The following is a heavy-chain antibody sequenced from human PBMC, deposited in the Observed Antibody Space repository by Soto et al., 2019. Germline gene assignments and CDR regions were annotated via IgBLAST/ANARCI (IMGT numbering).Heavy chain of an antibody. CDR1: GGSISSYY. CDR3: ARSRTSDYPGSGTYYNGLFDY. CDR2: IYYSGST. J-gene: IGHJ4*02. V-gene: IGHV4-59*01. Sequence: PSETLSLACTVSGGSISSYYWSWIRQHPGKGLEWIGYIYYSGSTYYNPSLKSRATISVDTSKNQFSLKLSSVTAADTAVYYCARSRTSDYPGSGTYYNGLFDYWGQGTLVTVSS. D-gene: IGHD3-10*01.